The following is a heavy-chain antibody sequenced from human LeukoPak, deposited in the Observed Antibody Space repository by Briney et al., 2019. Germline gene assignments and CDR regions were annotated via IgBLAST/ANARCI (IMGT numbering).Heavy chain of an antibody. CDR2: ISWNSGSI. D-gene: IGHD4-17*01. CDR1: GFTFDDYA. J-gene: IGHJ6*02. CDR3: AKARGDYDSVGYYYYGMDV. Sequence: PGRSLRLSCAASGFTFDDYAMHWVRQAPGKGLEWVSGISWNSGSIGYADSVKGRFTISRDNAKNSLYLQMNSLRAEDTALYYCAKARGDYDSVGYYYYGMDVWGQGTTVTVSS. V-gene: IGHV3-9*01.